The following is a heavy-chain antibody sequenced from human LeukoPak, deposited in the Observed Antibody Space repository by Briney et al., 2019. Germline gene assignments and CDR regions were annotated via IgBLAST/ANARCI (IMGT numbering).Heavy chain of an antibody. V-gene: IGHV3-64D*06. J-gene: IGHJ4*02. CDR1: GFTFSSYA. D-gene: IGHD6-19*01. CDR3: VKEYSSGVRPFVY. Sequence: GGCLRLSCSASGFTFSSYAMHWVREAPGKGLEYVSAISSSGGSTYYADSVKGRFTISRDNSKNTLYLQMSSLRAEDTAVYYCVKEYSSGVRPFVYWGQGTLVTVSS. CDR2: ISSSGGST.